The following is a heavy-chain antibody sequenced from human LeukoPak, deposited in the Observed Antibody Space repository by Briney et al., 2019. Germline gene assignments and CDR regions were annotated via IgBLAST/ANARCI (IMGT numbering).Heavy chain of an antibody. D-gene: IGHD2-2*01. V-gene: IGHV4-31*03. Sequence: SETLSLTCTVSGGSISSGGYYWRWIRQHPGKGLEWIGYIYYSGSTYYNPSLKSRVTISVDTSKNQFSMKLSSVTAADTAVYYCARGALDCSSTSCRPYYFDYWGQGTLVTVSS. CDR3: ARGALDCSSTSCRPYYFDY. CDR1: GGSISSGGYY. CDR2: IYYSGST. J-gene: IGHJ4*02.